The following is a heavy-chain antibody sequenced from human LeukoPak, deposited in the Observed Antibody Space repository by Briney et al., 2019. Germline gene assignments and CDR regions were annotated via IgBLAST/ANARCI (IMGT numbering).Heavy chain of an antibody. D-gene: IGHD6-19*01. CDR1: GFTFSTYT. J-gene: IGHJ4*02. CDR3: AGDGYSSGWYSG. Sequence: PGGSLRLSCTASGFTFSTYTMNWVRHAPGKGLEWVANIKQDGSEKYYVDSVKGRFTISRDNAKNSLYLQMHSLRAEDTAVYYCAGDGYSSGWYSGWGQGTLVTVSS. CDR2: IKQDGSEK. V-gene: IGHV3-7*01.